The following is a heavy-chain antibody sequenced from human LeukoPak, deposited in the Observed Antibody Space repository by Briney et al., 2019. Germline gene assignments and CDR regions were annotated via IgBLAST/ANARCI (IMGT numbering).Heavy chain of an antibody. J-gene: IGHJ4*02. CDR3: ARQYSSSWNIDY. CDR2: INPNSGGT. V-gene: IGHV1-2*02. D-gene: IGHD6-13*01. Sequence: ASVKVSCKASGYTFTGYYMHWVRQAPGQGLEWMGWINPNSGGTNYARKFQGRVTMTRDTSIGTAYMELSRLRSDDTAVSYCARQYSSSWNIDYWGQGTLVTVSS. CDR1: GYTFTGYY.